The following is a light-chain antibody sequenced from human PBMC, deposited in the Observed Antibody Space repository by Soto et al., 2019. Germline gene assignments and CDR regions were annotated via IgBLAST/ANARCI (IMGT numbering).Light chain of an antibody. CDR3: QQYNNWPPEYT. CDR1: QSVSTR. CDR2: GAS. Sequence: EIVMTQSPATLPVSPGERATLSCRASQSVSTRLAWYQQKPGQAPRLLIYGASTRATGIPARFSGSGSGTEFTLTISSLQSEDFAVYHCQQYNNWPPEYTFGQGTKLEIK. V-gene: IGKV3D-15*01. J-gene: IGKJ2*01.